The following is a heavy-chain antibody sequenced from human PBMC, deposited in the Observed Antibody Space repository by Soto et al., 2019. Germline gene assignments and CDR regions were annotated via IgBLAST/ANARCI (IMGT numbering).Heavy chain of an antibody. CDR3: VKEGKMGVEGFDF. J-gene: IGHJ4*02. CDR2: IRGDFVTT. V-gene: IGHV3-23*01. D-gene: IGHD1-26*01. CDR1: GVTVSDHA. Sequence: PGGSLRLCCATSGVTVSDHAMHWVRQAPGEGLEWVSGIRGDFVTTPYADSVKGRFTISRDNSQSTLYLHMNSLRAEDTARYYCVKEGKMGVEGFDFWGQGTLVTV.